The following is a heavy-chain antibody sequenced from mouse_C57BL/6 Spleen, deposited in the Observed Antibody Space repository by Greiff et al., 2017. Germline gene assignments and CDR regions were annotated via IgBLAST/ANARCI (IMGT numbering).Heavy chain of an antibody. Sequence: QVQLQQSGPGLVQPSQSLSITCTVSGFSLTSYGVHWVRQSPGKGLEWLGVIWSGGSTDYNAAFISRLSISKDNPKSQVFFKMNSLQADDTAIYDCARRGHYGSSAFAYWGQGTLVTVSA. D-gene: IGHD1-1*01. J-gene: IGHJ3*01. CDR3: ARRGHYGSSAFAY. V-gene: IGHV2-2*01. CDR2: IWSGGST. CDR1: GFSLTSYG.